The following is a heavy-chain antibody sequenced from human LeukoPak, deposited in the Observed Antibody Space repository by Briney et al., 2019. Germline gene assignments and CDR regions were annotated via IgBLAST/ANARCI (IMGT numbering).Heavy chain of an antibody. V-gene: IGHV3-21*01. CDR2: ISSSGTYI. J-gene: IGHJ6*03. CDR1: GFSFSDYS. CDR3: AKVKYYYDSSGSTDYYYYMDV. D-gene: IGHD3-22*01. Sequence: GGSLRLSCAASGFSFSDYSMDWVRQAPGKGLEWVSSISSSGTYIYYAESMKGRFTISRDNAKNSLFLQMNSLRAEDTAVYYCAKVKYYYDSSGSTDYYYYMDVWGKGTTVTVSS.